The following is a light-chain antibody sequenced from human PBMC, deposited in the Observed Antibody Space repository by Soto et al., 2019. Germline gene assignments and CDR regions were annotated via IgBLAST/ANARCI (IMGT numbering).Light chain of an antibody. V-gene: IGKV3-20*01. CDR3: QQYGSSPT. J-gene: IGKJ4*01. CDR2: GAS. CDR1: QTVSSSY. Sequence: EMAMTQSQATLSLSPGERAPLSCRASQTVSSSYLAWYQQKPGQAPRLLIYGASSRATGIPDRFSGSGSGTDATLTINTLEPEDFAVYYCQQYGSSPTFGGGTKV.